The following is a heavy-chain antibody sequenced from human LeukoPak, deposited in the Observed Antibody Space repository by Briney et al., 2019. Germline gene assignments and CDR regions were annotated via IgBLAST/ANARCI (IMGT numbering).Heavy chain of an antibody. D-gene: IGHD3-9*01. CDR3: ARSPDILTGENFDY. CDR2: INAKSGGT. CDR1: GYTFTGYY. V-gene: IGHV1-2*02. J-gene: IGHJ4*02. Sequence: GASVKVSCKASGYTFTGYYMHWVRQAPGQGLEWMGWINAKSGGTNYVQKFQGRVTMTRDTSIRTAYMELSRLRSDDTAVYYCARSPDILTGENFDYWGQGTLVTVSS.